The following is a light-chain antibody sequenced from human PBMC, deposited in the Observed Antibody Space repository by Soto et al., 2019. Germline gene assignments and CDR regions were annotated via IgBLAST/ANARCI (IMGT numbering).Light chain of an antibody. V-gene: IGKV3-15*01. J-gene: IGKJ1*01. CDR2: GAS. CDR1: QSVSSN. Sequence: EIVKTQSAATLSVYPGERATLSCRASQSVSSNLAWYQQKPGQAPRLLIYGASTRATGIPARFSGSGSGTEFTLTISSLQSEDFAVYYCQQYNNWPPATFGQGTKVDIK. CDR3: QQYNNWPPAT.